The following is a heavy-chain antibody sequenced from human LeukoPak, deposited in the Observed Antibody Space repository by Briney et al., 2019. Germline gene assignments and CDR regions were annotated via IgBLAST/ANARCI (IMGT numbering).Heavy chain of an antibody. CDR2: IYHSGST. Sequence: SQTLSLTCAVSGGSVSSAGFSWNWIRQPPGKGLEWIGSIYHSGSTYYNPSLKSRVTISVDTSKNQFSLKLSSVTAADTAVYYCARDLPGGATTSWGQGTLVTVSS. CDR3: ARDLPGGATTS. J-gene: IGHJ4*02. V-gene: IGHV4-30-2*03. D-gene: IGHD1-26*01. CDR1: GGSVSSAGFS.